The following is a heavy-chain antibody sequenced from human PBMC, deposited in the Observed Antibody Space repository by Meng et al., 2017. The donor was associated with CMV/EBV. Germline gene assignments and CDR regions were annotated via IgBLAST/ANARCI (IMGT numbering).Heavy chain of an antibody. Sequence: GGSLRLSCAASGFTCDDYAMHWVRQAPGKGLEWVSLISWDGGSTYYADSVKGRFTISRDNSKNSLYLQMNSLRAEDTALYYCATQQLVHRDYWGQGTLVTVSS. CDR1: GFTCDDYA. D-gene: IGHD6-13*01. CDR2: ISWDGGST. CDR3: ATQQLVHRDY. J-gene: IGHJ4*02. V-gene: IGHV3-43D*03.